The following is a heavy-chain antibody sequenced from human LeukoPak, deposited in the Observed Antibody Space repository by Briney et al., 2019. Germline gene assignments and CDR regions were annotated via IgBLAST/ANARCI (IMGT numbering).Heavy chain of an antibody. CDR3: AKDLGANGGFDY. CDR2: ISSSSSYT. J-gene: IGHJ4*02. Sequence: NPGGSLRLSCAASGFTFSDYYMSWIRQAPGKGLEWVSYISSSSSYTNYADSVKGRFTISRDNAKNSLYLQMNSLRAEDTAVYYCAKDLGANGGFDYWGRGTLVTVSS. CDR1: GFTFSDYY. V-gene: IGHV3-11*05. D-gene: IGHD3-16*01.